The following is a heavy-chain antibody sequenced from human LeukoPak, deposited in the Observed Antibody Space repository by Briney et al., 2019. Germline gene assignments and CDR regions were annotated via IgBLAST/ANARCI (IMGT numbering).Heavy chain of an antibody. CDR2: ISAYNGNT. D-gene: IGHD6-19*01. CDR1: GYTFTNNY. CDR3: ARGWSSSDGFDY. J-gene: IGHJ4*02. Sequence: ASVKVSCTASGYTFTNNYLHWVRQAPGQGLEWMGWISAYNGNTNYAQKLQGRVTMTTDTSTSTAYMELRSLRSDDTAVYYCARGWSSSDGFDYWGQGTLVTVSS. V-gene: IGHV1-18*04.